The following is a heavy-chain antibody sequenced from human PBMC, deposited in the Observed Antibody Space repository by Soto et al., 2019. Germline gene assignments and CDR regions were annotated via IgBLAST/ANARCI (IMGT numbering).Heavy chain of an antibody. J-gene: IGHJ5*02. Sequence: PSETLSLTCAASGGSISSGGYSWSWIRQPPGKGLEWIGYIYHSGTTFYNPALKSRVTISIDKSKNQFSLEMKSVTAADTAVYYCARGDSNSYSSDWSAPWGHGTLVTVSS. CDR1: GGSISSGGYS. D-gene: IGHD3-22*01. CDR3: ARGDSNSYSSDWSAP. V-gene: IGHV4-30-2*01. CDR2: IYHSGTT.